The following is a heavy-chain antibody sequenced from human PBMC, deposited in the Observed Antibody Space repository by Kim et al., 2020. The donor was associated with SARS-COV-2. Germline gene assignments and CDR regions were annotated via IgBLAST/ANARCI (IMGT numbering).Heavy chain of an antibody. V-gene: IGHV4-31*02. Sequence: YYNPSLKSRVTISVDTSKNQFSLKLSSVTAADTAVYYCARTLTTGYFQHWGQGTLVTVSS. J-gene: IGHJ1*01. CDR3: ARTLTTGYFQH. D-gene: IGHD4-4*01.